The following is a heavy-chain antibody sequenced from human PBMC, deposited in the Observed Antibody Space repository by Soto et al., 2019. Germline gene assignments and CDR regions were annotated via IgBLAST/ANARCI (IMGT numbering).Heavy chain of an antibody. D-gene: IGHD3-16*01. Sequence: PXETLSLTCTVSGGSITDYYWSWIRQPPGKALEWIGYGYHSVSIHYNPSLKTRVTISVDTSENQFSLRLSSVTAADTAVYYCARAFAGFGAYWYFDPWGRGTLATVSS. J-gene: IGHJ2*01. CDR3: ARAFAGFGAYWYFDP. CDR2: GYHSVSI. CDR1: GGSITDYY. V-gene: IGHV4-59*01.